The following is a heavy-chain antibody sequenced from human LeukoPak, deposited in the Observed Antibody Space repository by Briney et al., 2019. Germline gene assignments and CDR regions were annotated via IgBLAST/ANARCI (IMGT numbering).Heavy chain of an antibody. J-gene: IGHJ4*02. V-gene: IGHV3-74*01. CDR2: INSDGSTT. Sequence: GGSLRLSCAASGFTFSSSWMHWVRRAPGKGLVWVSLINSDGSTTTYADSVKGRFTVSRDNAKNTLYLQMNSLRVEDTAIYYCARGQEFDDGVFDSWGQGTLVTVSS. D-gene: IGHD1-1*01. CDR3: ARGQEFDDGVFDS. CDR1: GFTFSSSW.